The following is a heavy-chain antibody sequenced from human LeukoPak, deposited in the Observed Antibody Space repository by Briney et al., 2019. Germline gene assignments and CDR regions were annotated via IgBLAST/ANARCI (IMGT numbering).Heavy chain of an antibody. CDR1: GFTFSPYW. Sequence: GGSLRLFCATSGFTFSPYWMNWVRQAPGKGLEWVTNVNPDGSETYYLDSVKGRFTISRDNVKNSLYLLMNSLRAEDTAVYYCGRWGIEAAIDYWGQGTLVTVSS. V-gene: IGHV3-7*01. J-gene: IGHJ4*02. CDR2: VNPDGSET. CDR3: GRWGIEAAIDY. D-gene: IGHD2-2*01.